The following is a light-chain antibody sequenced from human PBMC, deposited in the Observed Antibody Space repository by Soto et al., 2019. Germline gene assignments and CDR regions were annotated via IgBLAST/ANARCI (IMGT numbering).Light chain of an antibody. J-gene: IGKJ5*01. V-gene: IGKV3-11*01. CDR2: DAS. Sequence: EFVSTQSPATLSLSPGERATLSWRASQSVGSELGWYQQKPGQAPRLLIYDASNRATGIPARFSGSGSGTDFTLTISRLEPEDFALYYCQQYGSSPLTFGQGTRLEI. CDR1: QSVGSE. CDR3: QQYGSSPLT.